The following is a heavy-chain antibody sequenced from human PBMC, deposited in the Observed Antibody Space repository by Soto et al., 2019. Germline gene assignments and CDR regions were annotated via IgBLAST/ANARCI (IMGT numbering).Heavy chain of an antibody. V-gene: IGHV1-18*01. CDR3: ARTAVAGVRTSEYFQH. Sequence: QVQLVQSGAEVKKPGASVKVSCKASGYTFTSYGISWVRQAPGQGLEWMGWISAYNGNTNYAQKLQGRVTMTTDTTTSTAYMELRSLRSADTAVYYCARTAVAGVRTSEYFQHWGQGTPVTVSS. D-gene: IGHD6-19*01. J-gene: IGHJ1*01. CDR1: GYTFTSYG. CDR2: ISAYNGNT.